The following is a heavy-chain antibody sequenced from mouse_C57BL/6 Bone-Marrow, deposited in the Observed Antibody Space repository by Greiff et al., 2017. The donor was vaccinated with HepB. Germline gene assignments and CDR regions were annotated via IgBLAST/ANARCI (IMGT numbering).Heavy chain of an antibody. Sequence: VQLQQSGPELVKPGASVKISCKASGYSFTGYYMNWVKQSPEKSLEWIGEINPSTGGTTYNQKFKAKATLTVDKSSSTAYMQLKSLTSEDSAVYYCSRGLWRDYFDYWGQGTTLTVSS. CDR1: GYSFTGYY. CDR2: INPSTGGT. J-gene: IGHJ2*01. V-gene: IGHV1-42*01. D-gene: IGHD1-1*02. CDR3: SRGLWRDYFDY.